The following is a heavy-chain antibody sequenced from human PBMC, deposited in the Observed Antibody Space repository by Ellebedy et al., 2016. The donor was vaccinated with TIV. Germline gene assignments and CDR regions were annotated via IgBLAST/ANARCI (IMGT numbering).Heavy chain of an antibody. Sequence: PGGSLRLSCVGSGFTFSNYAMTWVRQAPGKGLEWVSSISVSGDSTHYADSVKGRFIISRDKSKNTLNLQMSSLRAEDTAIYYCGKVDDSNNWYSWYFALWGRGTLVTVSS. J-gene: IGHJ2*01. V-gene: IGHV3-23*01. D-gene: IGHD6-13*01. CDR2: ISVSGDST. CDR3: GKVDDSNNWYSWYFAL. CDR1: GFTFSNYA.